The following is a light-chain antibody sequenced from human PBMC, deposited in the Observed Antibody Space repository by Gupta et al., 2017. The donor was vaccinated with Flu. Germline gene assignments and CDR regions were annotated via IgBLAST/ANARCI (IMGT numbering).Light chain of an antibody. V-gene: IGKV3-20*01. CDR3: QQYGDSPLT. Sequence: IVFTHSPATLSLSLGETATLSCRASQSLSSNYLARYQQKPGQAPRLLIYGASSRATDIPDRFSGSGSGTDFILTISSLEPEDFAVYSCQQYGDSPLTFGPGTKVDIK. J-gene: IGKJ3*01. CDR1: QSLSSNY. CDR2: GAS.